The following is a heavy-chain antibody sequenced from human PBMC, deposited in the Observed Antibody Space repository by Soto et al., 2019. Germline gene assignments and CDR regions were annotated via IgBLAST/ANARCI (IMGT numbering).Heavy chain of an antibody. V-gene: IGHV4-30-4*01. Sequence: PSETLSLTCTVSGGSISSGDYYWSWIRQPPGKGLEWIGYIYYSGSTYYNPSLKSRVTVSVDTSKNQFSLKLSSVTAADTAVYYCAREAALGAGDYWGQGTLVTVSS. CDR3: AREAALGAGDY. J-gene: IGHJ4*02. CDR2: IYYSGST. D-gene: IGHD2-15*01. CDR1: GGSISSGDYY.